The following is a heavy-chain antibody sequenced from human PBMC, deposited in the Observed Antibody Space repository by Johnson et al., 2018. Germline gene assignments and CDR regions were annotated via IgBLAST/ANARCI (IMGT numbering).Heavy chain of an antibody. CDR1: GFTFDDYA. Sequence: VQLVQSGGGLVQPGRSLRLSCAASGFTFDDYAMHWVRQAPGKGLEWVSGISWNSGSIGYADSVEGRFTSSRDNAKNSLYLQMNSLRPGDTALYSCEKAPVGWLGEGAEYFQHWGQGTLVTVSS. CDR2: ISWNSGSI. CDR3: EKAPVGWLGEGAEYFQH. V-gene: IGHV3-9*01. D-gene: IGHD3-3*01. J-gene: IGHJ1*01.